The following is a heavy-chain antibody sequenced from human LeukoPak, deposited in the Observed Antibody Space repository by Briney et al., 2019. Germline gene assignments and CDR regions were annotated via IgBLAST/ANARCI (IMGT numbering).Heavy chain of an antibody. CDR2: ISSTSTYI. Sequence: PGGSLRLSCAASGFTFSSYSMNWVRQAPGKGLEWVSSISSTSTYIYYADSVKGRFAISRDNAKNSLYLQMNSLRAEDTAVYYCARDGGDIAFDIWGQGTVVTVSS. V-gene: IGHV3-21*01. CDR1: GFTFSSYS. D-gene: IGHD3-10*01. CDR3: ARDGGDIAFDI. J-gene: IGHJ3*02.